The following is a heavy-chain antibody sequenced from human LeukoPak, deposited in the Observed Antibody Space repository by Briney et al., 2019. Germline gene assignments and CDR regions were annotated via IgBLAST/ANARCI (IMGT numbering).Heavy chain of an antibody. CDR3: ARERGVVTPYYYYGMDV. CDR2: INPNSGGT. V-gene: IGHV1-2*02. Sequence: ASVKVSCKASGYTFTGYYMHWVRQAPGQGLEWMGWINPNSGGTNYAQKFQGRVTMTRDTSISTAYMELSRLGSDDTAVYYCARERGVVTPYYYYGMDVWGQGTTVTVSS. CDR1: GYTFTGYY. J-gene: IGHJ6*02. D-gene: IGHD4-23*01.